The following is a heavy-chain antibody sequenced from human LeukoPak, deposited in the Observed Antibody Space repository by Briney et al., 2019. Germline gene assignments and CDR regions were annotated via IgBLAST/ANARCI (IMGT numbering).Heavy chain of an antibody. V-gene: IGHV3-30*02. CDR1: GLTFSSSG. CDR2: ISHDGTDT. J-gene: IGHJ4*02. Sequence: GGSLRLSCTASGLTFSSSGMHWVRQAPGKGLDWVSLISHDGTDTYYADSVKGRFTISRDNSQNTLYLQMNSLRGEDTAVYYCTNFDYWGQGTQVTVSS. CDR3: TNFDY.